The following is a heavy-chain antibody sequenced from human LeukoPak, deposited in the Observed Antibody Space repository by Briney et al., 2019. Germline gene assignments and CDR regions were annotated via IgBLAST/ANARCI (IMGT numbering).Heavy chain of an antibody. CDR3: ARDKSTIAAAGPLGY. CDR2: MNTDGNIT. D-gene: IGHD6-13*01. J-gene: IGHJ4*02. CDR1: GFTFSNYW. Sequence: GGSLRLSCAASGFTFSNYWMHWVRQAPGEGLEWVSRMNTDGNITTYADSVKGRFTISRDNAKNSLYLQMNSLRAEDTAVYYCARDKSTIAAAGPLGYWGQGTLVTVSS. V-gene: IGHV3-74*01.